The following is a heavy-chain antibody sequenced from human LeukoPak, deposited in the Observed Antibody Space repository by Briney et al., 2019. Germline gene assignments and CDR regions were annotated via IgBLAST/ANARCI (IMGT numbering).Heavy chain of an antibody. CDR2: IYPGDSDT. D-gene: IGHD3-22*01. CDR3: ARLGPYDGSGYYGGYFDY. V-gene: IGHV5-51*01. CDR1: GYSFTSYW. J-gene: IGHJ4*02. Sequence: GESLKISCKGSGYSFTSYWIGWVRQMPGKGLEWMGIIYPGDSDTRYSPSFQGQVTISADKSISTAYLQWSSLKASDTAMYYCARLGPYDGSGYYGGYFDYWGQGTLVTVSS.